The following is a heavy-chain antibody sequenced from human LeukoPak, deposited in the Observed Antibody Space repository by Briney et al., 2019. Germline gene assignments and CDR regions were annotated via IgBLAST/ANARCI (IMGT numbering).Heavy chain of an antibody. V-gene: IGHV1-2*02. CDR2: INPNSGGT. Sequence: ASVKVSCKASGYTFTGYYMHWVRQAPGQGLEWMGWINPNSGGTNYAQKFQGRVTMTRDTSISTAYMELCRLRSDDTAVYYCARDSDPRELLWFGEPFDPWGQGTLVTVSS. CDR3: ARDSDPRELLWFGEPFDP. D-gene: IGHD3-10*01. J-gene: IGHJ5*02. CDR1: GYTFTGYY.